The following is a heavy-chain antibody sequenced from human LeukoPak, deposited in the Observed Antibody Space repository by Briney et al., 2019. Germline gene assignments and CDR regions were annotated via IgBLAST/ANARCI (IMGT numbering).Heavy chain of an antibody. Sequence: PSETLSLTCTVSGGSISSYYWSWIRQPPGKGLEWIGSIYYSGSTYYNPSLKSRVTISVDTSKNQFSLKLSSVTAADTAVYYCAREGGYCSGGSCLRAFDIWGQGTMVTVSS. CDR2: IYYSGST. D-gene: IGHD2-15*01. V-gene: IGHV4-59*12. CDR3: AREGGYCSGGSCLRAFDI. J-gene: IGHJ3*02. CDR1: GGSISSYY.